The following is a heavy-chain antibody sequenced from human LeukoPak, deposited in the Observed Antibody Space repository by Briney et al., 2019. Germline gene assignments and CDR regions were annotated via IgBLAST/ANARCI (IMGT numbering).Heavy chain of an antibody. J-gene: IGHJ4*02. CDR3: ARDHQEDFLSGYYFNY. V-gene: IGHV3-48*04. Sequence: GGSLRLSCAASGFTFSSYSMNWVRQAPGKGLEWVSYISSSSSTIYYADSVKGRFTISRDNAKNSLYLQMNSLRAEDTAVYYCARDHQEDFLSGYYFNYWGQGTLVTVSS. D-gene: IGHD3-3*01. CDR1: GFTFSSYS. CDR2: ISSSSSTI.